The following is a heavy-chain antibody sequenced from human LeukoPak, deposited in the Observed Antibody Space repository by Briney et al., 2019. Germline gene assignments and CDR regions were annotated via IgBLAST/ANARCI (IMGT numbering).Heavy chain of an antibody. CDR3: ARGSGTTSDY. J-gene: IGHJ4*02. CDR2: ISAYNGNT. Sequence: GASVKVSCKASGYTFTSYAFRWVRQAPGQGLEWMGWISAYNGNTNYAQNLQGRVTMTIDTSTSTAYMELRSLRSDDTAVYYCARGSGTTSDYWGQGTLVTVSS. D-gene: IGHD1-7*01. CDR1: GYTFTSYA. V-gene: IGHV1-18*01.